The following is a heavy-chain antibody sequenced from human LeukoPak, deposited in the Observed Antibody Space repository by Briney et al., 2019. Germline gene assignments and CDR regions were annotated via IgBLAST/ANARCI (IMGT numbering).Heavy chain of an antibody. D-gene: IGHD6-13*01. J-gene: IGHJ4*02. CDR1: GFTFDDYG. CDR2: INWNGGST. CDR3: ARDLPGIAAADNAFDY. V-gene: IGHV3-20*04. Sequence: GGSLRLSCAASGFTFDDYGMSWVRQAPGKGLEWVSGINWNGGSTGYADSAKGRFTISRDNAKNSLYLQMNSLRAEDTALYYCARDLPGIAAADNAFDYWGQGTLVTVSS.